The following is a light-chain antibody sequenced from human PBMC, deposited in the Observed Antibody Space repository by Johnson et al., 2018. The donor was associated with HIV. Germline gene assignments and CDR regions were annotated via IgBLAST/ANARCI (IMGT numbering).Light chain of an antibody. Sequence: QSLLTQPPSVSAAPGQKVTISCSGSSSNIGNNYVSWYQQLPGTAPKLLIYDNNKRPSGIPDRFSGSKSGTSATLGITGLQTGDEADYNCGTWDSSLRVGFFGTGTKVTVL. CDR2: DNN. CDR3: GTWDSSLRVGF. J-gene: IGLJ1*01. CDR1: SSNIGNNY. V-gene: IGLV1-51*01.